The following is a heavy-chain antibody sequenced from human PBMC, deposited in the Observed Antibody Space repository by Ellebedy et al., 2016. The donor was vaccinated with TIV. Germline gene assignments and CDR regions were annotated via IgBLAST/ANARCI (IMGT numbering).Heavy chain of an antibody. J-gene: IGHJ4*02. CDR1: GFIISGDW. V-gene: IGHV3-7*03. D-gene: IGHD3-16*01. CDR2: INTDGSAE. Sequence: GESLKISCAASGFIISGDWMSWVRQAPGKGLEWVAHINTDGSAEYYVDSVKGRFTISIDNAKRSLFLQMNSLRVDDTAVYYCVNWGQSYGHWGQGSLVTISS. CDR3: VNWGQSYGH.